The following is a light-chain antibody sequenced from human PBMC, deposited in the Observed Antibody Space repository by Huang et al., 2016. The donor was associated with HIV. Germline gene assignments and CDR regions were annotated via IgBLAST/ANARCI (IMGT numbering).Light chain of an antibody. Sequence: DIKMTQSPSSLSASVGDRVTITCRASQSISFYLNWYQQKPGKAPKLRIYAASSLQSGVPSRFSGSGSGTDFTLTISSLQPEDFATYYCQQSYSAPQTFGQGTKVEIK. V-gene: IGKV1-39*01. CDR3: QQSYSAPQT. CDR2: AAS. CDR1: QSISFY. J-gene: IGKJ1*01.